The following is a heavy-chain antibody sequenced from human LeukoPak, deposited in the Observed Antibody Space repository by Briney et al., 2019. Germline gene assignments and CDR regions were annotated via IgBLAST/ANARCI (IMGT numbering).Heavy chain of an antibody. CDR3: ARDKVVGPTQFDY. CDR1: GFTFSSYW. D-gene: IGHD1-26*01. CDR2: IEQVGSEI. Sequence: PGRSLRLSCAASGFTFSSYWMSWVRQAPGKGLEWVANIEQVGSEIYYVDSVKGRFTISRDNAKNPLYLQMNSLRAEDTAVYYCARDKVVGPTQFDYWGQGALVTVSS. V-gene: IGHV3-7*01. J-gene: IGHJ4*02.